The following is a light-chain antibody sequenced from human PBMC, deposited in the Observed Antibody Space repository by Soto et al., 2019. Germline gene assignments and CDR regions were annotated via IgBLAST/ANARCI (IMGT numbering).Light chain of an antibody. CDR1: QSVSSDY. CDR3: QQYDSSLWT. CDR2: GAS. V-gene: IGKV3-20*01. Sequence: EIVLTQSPGTLSLSPGERATLSCRASQSVSSDYSAWYQQKPGQAPRLLIYGASTRATGIPDRFSGSGSGTNFTLTISRLEPEDFAVYYCQQYDSSLWTFGQGTKVDIK. J-gene: IGKJ1*01.